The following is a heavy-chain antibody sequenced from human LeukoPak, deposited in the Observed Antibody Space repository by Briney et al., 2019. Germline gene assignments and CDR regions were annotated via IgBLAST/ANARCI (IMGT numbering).Heavy chain of an antibody. D-gene: IGHD2-15*01. CDR2: ISSSGSTI. J-gene: IGHJ3*02. Sequence: PPGGSLRLSCAASGFTFSSYEMNWVRQAPGKGLEWVSYISSSGSTIYYADSVKGRFTISRDNAKNSLYLQMNSLRAEGTAVYYCAREVRGRCDAFDIWGQGTMVTVSS. CDR1: GFTFSSYE. CDR3: AREVRGRCDAFDI. V-gene: IGHV3-48*03.